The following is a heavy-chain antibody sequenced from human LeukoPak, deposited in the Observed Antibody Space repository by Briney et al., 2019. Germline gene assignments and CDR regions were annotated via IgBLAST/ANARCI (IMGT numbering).Heavy chain of an antibody. CDR3: AKGGTIFGVVIDYFYYMDV. CDR1: GFTFSSYA. V-gene: IGHV3-23*01. D-gene: IGHD3-3*01. Sequence: PGGSLRLSCAASGFTFSSYAMSWVRQAPGKGLEWVSAISGSGGSTYYADSVKGRFTISRDNSKNTLFLQMNSLRAEDTAVYYCAKGGTIFGVVIDYFYYMDVWGKGTTVTVSS. J-gene: IGHJ6*03. CDR2: ISGSGGST.